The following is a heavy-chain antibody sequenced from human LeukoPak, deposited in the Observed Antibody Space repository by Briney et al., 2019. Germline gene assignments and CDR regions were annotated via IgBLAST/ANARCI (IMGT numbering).Heavy chain of an antibody. CDR3: ARTPPYQLPSDDAFDI. J-gene: IGHJ3*02. CDR1: GGTFSSYA. V-gene: IGHV1-69*01. CDR2: IIPIFGTA. D-gene: IGHD2-2*01. Sequence: SVKVSCKASGGTFSSYAISWVRQAPGQGLEWMGGIIPIFGTANYAQKFQGRVTITADESTSTAYMELSSLRSEDMAVYYCARTPPYQLPSDDAFDIWGQGTMVTVSS.